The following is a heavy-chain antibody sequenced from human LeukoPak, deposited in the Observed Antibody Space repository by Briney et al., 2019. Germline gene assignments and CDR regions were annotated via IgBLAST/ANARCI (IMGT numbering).Heavy chain of an antibody. CDR2: IYYSGST. Sequence: PETLSLTCTVSGGSISSYYWSWIRQPPGKGLEWIGYIYYSGSTNYNPSLKSRVTISVDTSKNQFSLKLSSVTAADTAVYYCARRCSSGWYFDYWGQGTLVTVSS. CDR3: ARRCSSGWYFDY. CDR1: GGSISSYY. V-gene: IGHV4-59*08. D-gene: IGHD6-19*01. J-gene: IGHJ4*02.